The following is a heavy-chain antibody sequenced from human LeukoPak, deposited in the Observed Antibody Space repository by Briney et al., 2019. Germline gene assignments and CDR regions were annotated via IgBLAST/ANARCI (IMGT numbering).Heavy chain of an antibody. Sequence: AGGSLRLSCAASGFTFSSYWMSWVRQAPGKGLEWVANIKQDGSEKYYVDSVKGRFTISRDNAKNSLYLQMNSLRAEDTAVYYCARPICIAAAGIFWFDPWGQGTLVTVSS. CDR1: GFTFSSYW. V-gene: IGHV3-7*01. CDR3: ARPICIAAAGIFWFDP. CDR2: IKQDGSEK. J-gene: IGHJ5*02. D-gene: IGHD6-13*01.